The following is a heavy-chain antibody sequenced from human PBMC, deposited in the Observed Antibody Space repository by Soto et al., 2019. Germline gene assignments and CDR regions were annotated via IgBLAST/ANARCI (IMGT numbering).Heavy chain of an antibody. CDR3: AREPYGDSQYFDY. Sequence: QVQLVESGGGMVQPGTCLRVSCAASGVTFSSLSLHWVRQRPDKGLEWVAVISHDGRVTFYADFVKGRFTVSRDNSKNTIYLQVNSLRAEDTAVYYCAREPYGDSQYFDYWGQGTLVTVSS. V-gene: IGHV3-30*04. D-gene: IGHD2-21*02. CDR2: ISHDGRVT. CDR1: GVTFSSLS. J-gene: IGHJ4*02.